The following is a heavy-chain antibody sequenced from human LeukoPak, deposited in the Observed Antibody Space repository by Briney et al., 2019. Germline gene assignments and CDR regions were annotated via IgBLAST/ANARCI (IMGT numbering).Heavy chain of an antibody. V-gene: IGHV3-23*01. CDR3: ARERGDNYYDSSGYSPEAFDI. Sequence: PGGSLRLSCAASGFTFSSYAMSWVRQAPGKGLEWVSAISGSGGSTYYADSVKGRFTISRDNSKNTLYLQMNSLRAEDTALYYCARERGDNYYDSSGYSPEAFDIWGQGTMVTVSS. J-gene: IGHJ3*02. CDR1: GFTFSSYA. CDR2: ISGSGGST. D-gene: IGHD3-22*01.